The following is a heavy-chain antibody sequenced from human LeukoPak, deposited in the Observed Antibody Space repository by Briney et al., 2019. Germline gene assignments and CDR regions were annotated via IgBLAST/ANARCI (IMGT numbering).Heavy chain of an antibody. V-gene: IGHV4-31*03. D-gene: IGHD3-3*01. J-gene: IGHJ5*02. CDR2: IYYSGST. Sequence: SETLSLTCTVSGGSISSGGYYWSWIRQHPGKGLEWIGYIYYSGSTYYNPSLKSRVTISVDTSKNQFSLKLSSVTAADTAVYYCARLIPTSRGVLTVNWFDPWGQGTLVTVSS. CDR3: ARLIPTSRGVLTVNWFDP. CDR1: GGSISSGGYY.